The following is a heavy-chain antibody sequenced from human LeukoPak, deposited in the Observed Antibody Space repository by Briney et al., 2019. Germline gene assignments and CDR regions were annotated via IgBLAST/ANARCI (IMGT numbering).Heavy chain of an antibody. J-gene: IGHJ4*02. CDR1: GYSFTSYG. D-gene: IGHD6-6*01. CDR2: ISAYNGNT. V-gene: IGHV1-18*01. CDR3: ARGDPYSSSSSDY. Sequence: ASVKVSCKASGYSFTSYGFSWVRQAPGQGLEWMGWISAYNGNTNYVHKLQGRVTMTTDTSTSTAYMELRSLTSDDTAVYYCARGDPYSSSSSDYWGQGTRVTVSS.